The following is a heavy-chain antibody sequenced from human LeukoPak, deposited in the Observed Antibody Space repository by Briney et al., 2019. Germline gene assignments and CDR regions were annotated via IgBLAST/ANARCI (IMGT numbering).Heavy chain of an antibody. CDR1: GGSINRNY. CDR3: ARHLVVVAAAHAFDI. Sequence: SETQSLTCTVSGGSINRNYWSWIRQPPGKGLEWIGYIHDSGTTNYNPSLKSRVTISVNMSKNQFSLKLSSVTAADTVVYYCARHLVVVAAAHAFDIWGQGTMVTVSS. J-gene: IGHJ3*02. CDR2: IHDSGTT. V-gene: IGHV4-59*08. D-gene: IGHD2-15*01.